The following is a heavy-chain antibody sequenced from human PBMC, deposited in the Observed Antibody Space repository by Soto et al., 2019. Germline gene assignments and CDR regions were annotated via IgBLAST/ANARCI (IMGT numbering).Heavy chain of an antibody. V-gene: IGHV3-48*03. CDR2: ISTSSGGI. CDR3: ARDRLSMVADITYFFDY. Sequence: GGSLRLSCEGSGFTFSGYEMNWVRQAPGKGLERISYISTSSGGIFYADSVKGRFTISRDNSKNSLYLQMNSLRAEDTAVYYCARDRLSMVADITYFFDYWGQGTPVTVSS. CDR1: GFTFSGYE. D-gene: IGHD3-3*02. J-gene: IGHJ4*02.